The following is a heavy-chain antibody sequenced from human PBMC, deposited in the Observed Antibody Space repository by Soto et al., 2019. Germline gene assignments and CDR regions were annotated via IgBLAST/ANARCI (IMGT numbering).Heavy chain of an antibody. Sequence: PSETLSLTCTVSGGSISSGGYYWSCIRQHPGKGLEWIGYIYYSGSTYYNPSLKSRVTISVDTSKNQFSLKLSPVTAADTAVYYCARVDTSMGATCASYWGQGTLVTVSS. V-gene: IGHV4-31*03. D-gene: IGHD1-26*01. CDR1: GGSISSGGYY. J-gene: IGHJ4*02. CDR2: IYYSGST. CDR3: ARVDTSMGATCASY.